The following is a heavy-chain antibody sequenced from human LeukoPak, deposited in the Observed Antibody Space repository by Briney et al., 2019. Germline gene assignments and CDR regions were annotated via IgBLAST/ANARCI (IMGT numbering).Heavy chain of an antibody. CDR3: VRARTPPPRNNWFDP. J-gene: IGHJ5*02. CDR1: GFTFSDYY. Sequence: KTGGSLRLSCAASGFTFSDYYMSWIRQAPGRGLEWVSYISDSGNTIYYTDSVKGRFTISRDNAKNSLYLQMNSLRVEDTAIYYCVRARTPPPRNNWFDPWGQGTLVTVSS. V-gene: IGHV3-11*04. D-gene: IGHD1-14*01. CDR2: ISDSGNTI.